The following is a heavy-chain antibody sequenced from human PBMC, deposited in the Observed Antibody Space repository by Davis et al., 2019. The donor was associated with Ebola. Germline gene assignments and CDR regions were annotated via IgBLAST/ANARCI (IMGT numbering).Heavy chain of an antibody. J-gene: IGHJ6*02. D-gene: IGHD2-8*01. CDR1: GFNFSKYW. Sequence: GESLKISCAASGFNFSKYWLHWVRQAPGKGLVWVSRIDQDGTRTVYADSVKGRFTISRDNSKNTLYLQMNSLRAEDTAVYYCAKANGGNYYYGMDVWGQGTTVTVSS. CDR2: IDQDGTRT. V-gene: IGHV3-74*01. CDR3: AKANGGNYYYGMDV.